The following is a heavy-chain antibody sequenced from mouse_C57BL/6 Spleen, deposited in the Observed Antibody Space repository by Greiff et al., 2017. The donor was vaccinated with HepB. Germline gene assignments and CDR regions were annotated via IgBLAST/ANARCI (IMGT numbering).Heavy chain of an antibody. Sequence: QVHVKQSGAELVKPGASVKLSCKASGYTFTEYTIHWVKQRSGQGLEWIGWFYPGSGSIKYNEKFKDKATLTADKSSSTAYMELSSMTSEDSAVYYCGRHEEKGGLTAYFDYWGQGTTLTVSS. CDR2: FYPGSGSI. V-gene: IGHV1-62-2*01. CDR3: GRHEEKGGLTAYFDY. CDR1: GYTFTEYT. D-gene: IGHD2-4*01. J-gene: IGHJ2*01.